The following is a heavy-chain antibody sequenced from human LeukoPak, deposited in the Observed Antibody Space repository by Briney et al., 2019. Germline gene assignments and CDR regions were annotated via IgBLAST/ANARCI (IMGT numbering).Heavy chain of an antibody. CDR1: GFTFSSYS. D-gene: IGHD6-19*01. CDR2: IRTSGSTI. CDR3: ARVGEGDTSGWFVYFDY. J-gene: IGHJ4*02. V-gene: IGHV3-48*04. Sequence: GGSLRLSCAASGFTFSSYSMNWVRQAPGKGLEWVSYIRTSGSTIYYADSVKGRFSISRDNAKNSLNLQMNGLRVEDTAVYYCARVGEGDTSGWFVYFDYWGQGTLVTVSS.